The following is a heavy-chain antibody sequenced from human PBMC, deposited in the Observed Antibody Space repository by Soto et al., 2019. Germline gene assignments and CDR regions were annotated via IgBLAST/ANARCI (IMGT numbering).Heavy chain of an antibody. V-gene: IGHV1-69*13. D-gene: IGHD1-26*01. CDR1: GGTFSSYA. CDR3: ALHSGSYISPFDY. Sequence: SVKVSCKASGGTFSSYAISWVRQAPGQGLEWMGGIIPNFGTANYAQKFQGRVTITADESTSTAYMELSSLRSEDTAVYYCALHSGSYISPFDYWGQGTLVTVSS. CDR2: IIPNFGTA. J-gene: IGHJ4*02.